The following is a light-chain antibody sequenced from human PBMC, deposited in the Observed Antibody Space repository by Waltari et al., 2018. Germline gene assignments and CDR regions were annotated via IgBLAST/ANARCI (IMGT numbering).Light chain of an antibody. CDR3: MQALQTPIT. V-gene: IGKV2-28*01. CDR2: CGS. Sequence: DIMMTQSPLSLPVTPGEPASISCRPNQSLLHSNGYNYLDWYLQKPGQSPQILIDCGSDRAYGVPDRFSGSGSGTDFTLKIRRVEAEDFGVYFCMQALQTPITFGQGTRLEIK. J-gene: IGKJ5*01. CDR1: QSLLHSNGYNY.